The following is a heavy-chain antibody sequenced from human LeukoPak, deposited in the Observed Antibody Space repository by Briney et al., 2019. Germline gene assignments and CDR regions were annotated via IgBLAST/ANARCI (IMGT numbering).Heavy chain of an antibody. D-gene: IGHD4-17*01. CDR1: GFTFSSYS. CDR3: ARTRPTTADAFDI. Sequence: VGSLRLSCAASGFTFSSYSMNWVRQAPGKGLEWVSSISSSSSYIYYVDSVKGRFTISRDNAKNSLYLQMNSLRAEDTAVYYCARTRPTTADAFDIWGQGTMVTVSS. J-gene: IGHJ3*02. CDR2: ISSSSSYI. V-gene: IGHV3-21*01.